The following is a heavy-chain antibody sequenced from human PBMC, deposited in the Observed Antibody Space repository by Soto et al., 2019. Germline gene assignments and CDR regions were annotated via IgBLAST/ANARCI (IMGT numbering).Heavy chain of an antibody. CDR1: GGSISSSSYY. Sequence: ASETLSLTCTVSGGSISSSSYYWGWIRQPPGKGLEWIGSIYYSGSTYYNPSLKSRVTISVDTSKNQFSLKLSSVTAADTAVYYCAYSSSSGGMDVWGQGTTVTVSS. D-gene: IGHD6-6*01. CDR3: AYSSSSGGMDV. CDR2: IYYSGST. V-gene: IGHV4-39*01. J-gene: IGHJ6*02.